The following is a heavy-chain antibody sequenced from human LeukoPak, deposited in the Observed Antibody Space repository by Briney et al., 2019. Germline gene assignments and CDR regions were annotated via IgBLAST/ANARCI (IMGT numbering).Heavy chain of an antibody. CDR2: IYYSGST. V-gene: IGHV4-39*01. Sequence: SETLSLTCTVSGGSISSSSYYWGWIRQPPGKGLEWIGSIYYSGSTYYNPSLKSRVTISVDTSKNQFSLKLSSVTAADTAVYYCARLSPFSDYWGLGTLVTVSS. J-gene: IGHJ4*02. CDR3: ARLSPFSDY. CDR1: GGSISSSSYY.